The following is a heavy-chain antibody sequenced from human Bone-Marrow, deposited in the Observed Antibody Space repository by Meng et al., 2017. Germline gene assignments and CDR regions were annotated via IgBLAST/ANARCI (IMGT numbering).Heavy chain of an antibody. J-gene: IGHJ4*01. V-gene: IGHV3-15*01. Sequence: GGSGGDFVEPGGSLRLSWAGSGCPFSNAWLSWVRQATGKGLEWVGRIKSKTDGETADYAAPVKGRFTISRDDSQNTLYLQMNSLKTEDTGVYYCQWLSTHPPDQWGQGTLVTVSS. CDR2: IKSKTDGETA. D-gene: IGHD3-22*01. CDR3: QWLSTHPPDQ. CDR1: GCPFSNAW.